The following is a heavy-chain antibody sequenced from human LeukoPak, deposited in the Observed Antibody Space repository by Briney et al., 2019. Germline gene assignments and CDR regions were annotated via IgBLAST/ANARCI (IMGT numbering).Heavy chain of an antibody. CDR3: AREDYVWGSYRSSGSD. CDR2: IHGGGST. V-gene: IGHV3-66*01. Sequence: GGSLRLSCAASGFTVSSNYMSWVRQAPGKGLEWVSVIHGGGSTYYADSVKGRFTISRDNSKNTLYLQMNSLRAEDTAVYYCAREDYVWGSYRSSGSDWGQGTLVTVSS. CDR1: GFTVSSNY. D-gene: IGHD3-16*02. J-gene: IGHJ4*02.